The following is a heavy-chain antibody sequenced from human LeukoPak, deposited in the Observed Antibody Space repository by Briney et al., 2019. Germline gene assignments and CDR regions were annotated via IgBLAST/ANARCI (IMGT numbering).Heavy chain of an antibody. Sequence: PSETLSLTCTVSGYSISSGYYWGWIRQPPGKGLEWIGSIYHSGSTYYNPSLKSRVTISVDTSKNQFSLKLSSVTAADTAVYYCARRLAGPTFGIWGQGTMVTVSS. CDR1: GYSISSGYY. CDR2: IYHSGST. D-gene: IGHD1-7*01. J-gene: IGHJ3*02. V-gene: IGHV4-38-2*02. CDR3: ARRLAGPTFGI.